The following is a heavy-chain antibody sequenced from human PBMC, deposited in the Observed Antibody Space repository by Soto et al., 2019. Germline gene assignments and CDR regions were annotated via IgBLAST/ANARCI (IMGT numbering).Heavy chain of an antibody. CDR2: VYPGDSDA. V-gene: IGHV5-51*01. CDR3: AGYRSRDYNYYLNV. J-gene: IGHJ6*03. Sequence: PGESLKVSCKGSGYNFDNYWIGWVRQMSGKGLEWMAIVYPGDSDARYSPSCQGQGTISVDQSISTVDLRWRSLKASDPAMYFRAGYRSRDYNYYLNVRRQRTTVTVSS. CDR1: GYNFDNYW. D-gene: IGHD1-26*01.